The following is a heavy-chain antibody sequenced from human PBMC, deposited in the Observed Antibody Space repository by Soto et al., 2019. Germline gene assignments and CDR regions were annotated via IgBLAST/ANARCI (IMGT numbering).Heavy chain of an antibody. V-gene: IGHV4-39*01. D-gene: IGHD2-15*01. CDR3: ARRGTTGYCSGDTCYSGALDI. CDR2: VYYSGST. Sequence: PSATLSLTCFVPGGSINVTTYYWGWSRQAPGKGLAWIGNVYYSGSTNYHPSLKSRVTISIDTSKNQFALRLSSVTAADTAVYYCARRGTTGYCSGDTCYSGALDIWGQGTMVTVSS. J-gene: IGHJ3*02. CDR1: GGSINVTTYY.